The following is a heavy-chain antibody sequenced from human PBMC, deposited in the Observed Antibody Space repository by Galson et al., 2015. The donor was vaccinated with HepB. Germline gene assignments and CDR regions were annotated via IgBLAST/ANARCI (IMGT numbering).Heavy chain of an antibody. CDR3: ARGPVTTVTSRNVYYDY. D-gene: IGHD4-11*01. J-gene: IGHJ4*02. V-gene: IGHV1-46*01. Sequence: SVKVSCKASGYTFTSYYMHWVRQAPGQGLEWMGIINPSGGSTSYAQKFQGRVTMTRDTSTSTVYMELSSLRSEDTAVYYCARGPVTTVTSRNVYYDYWGQGTLVTVSS. CDR2: INPSGGST. CDR1: GYTFTSYY.